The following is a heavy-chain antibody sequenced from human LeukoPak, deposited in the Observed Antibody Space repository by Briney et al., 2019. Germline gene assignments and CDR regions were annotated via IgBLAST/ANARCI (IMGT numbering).Heavy chain of an antibody. J-gene: IGHJ6*02. CDR3: ARAGISGSYSRYYYGMDV. D-gene: IGHD1-26*01. Sequence: GGSLRLSCVVSGFTLSSDWMSWVRQAPGKGLEWVANIKKDGIEKYYVESVKGRFTISRDNAKNSLSLQMNSLRAEDTAVYYCARAGISGSYSRYYYGMDVWGQGTTVTVSS. CDR1: GFTLSSDW. CDR2: IKKDGIEK. V-gene: IGHV3-7*01.